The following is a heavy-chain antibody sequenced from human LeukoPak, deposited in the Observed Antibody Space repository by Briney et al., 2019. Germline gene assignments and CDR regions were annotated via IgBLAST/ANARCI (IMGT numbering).Heavy chain of an antibody. V-gene: IGHV3-30*02. J-gene: IGHJ4*02. Sequence: PGGSLRLSCAASGFTFSTYGMHWVRQAPGKGLEWVAFIRYDGSNKYYVDSLKGRFTISRDNSKNTLYLQMNSLRAEDTAVYYCAKTNRVLLTGYYIMAGFDYWGQGTLVTVSS. CDR3: AKTNRVLLTGYYIMAGFDY. D-gene: IGHD3-9*01. CDR2: IRYDGSNK. CDR1: GFTFSTYG.